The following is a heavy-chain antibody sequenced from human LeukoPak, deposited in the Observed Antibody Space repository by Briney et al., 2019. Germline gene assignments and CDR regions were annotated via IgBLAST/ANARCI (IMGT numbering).Heavy chain of an antibody. CDR3: ARAPYFFDGIGSCDY. J-gene: IGHJ4*02. Sequence: PGRSLRLSCAASGFTFSSYGMHWVRQAPGKGLEWVAVIWYDGSNKYYAGSVKGRFTISRDNSKNTLYLQMNSLRAEDTAVYYCARAPYFFDGIGSCDYWGQGTLVTVS. CDR2: IWYDGSNK. D-gene: IGHD3-22*01. CDR1: GFTFSSYG. V-gene: IGHV3-33*01.